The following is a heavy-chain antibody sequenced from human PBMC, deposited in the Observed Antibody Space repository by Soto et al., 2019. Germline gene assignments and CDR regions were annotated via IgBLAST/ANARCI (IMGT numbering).Heavy chain of an antibody. CDR2: IKQDGSEK. CDR3: ARRQISPPTRGAESARGGMEV. D-gene: IGHD1-26*01. J-gene: IGHJ6*02. Sequence: GGSLRLCCAASGFAFSGGWLSWVRQAPGKGLEWVANIKQDGSEKYYVDSVKGRFTISRDNAKNSLYLQMSSLRAEDTAVYYCARRQISPPTRGAESARGGMEVCGQATTLTVSS. V-gene: IGHV3-7*01. CDR1: GFAFSGGW.